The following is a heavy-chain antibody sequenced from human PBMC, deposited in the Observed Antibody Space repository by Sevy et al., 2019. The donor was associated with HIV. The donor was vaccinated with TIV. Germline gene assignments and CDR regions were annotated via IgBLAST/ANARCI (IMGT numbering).Heavy chain of an antibody. CDR1: GFTFSTYW. Sequence: GGSMRLSCEVSGFTFSTYWMTWVRQAPGKGLEWVANIKQDGTETSYVDSVRGRFTISRDNAKKSLYLQLDNLRVEGTAVYYCARALADWGSFHYSLWGQGTLVTVSS. D-gene: IGHD3-16*02. CDR2: IKQDGTET. CDR3: ARALADWGSFHYSL. J-gene: IGHJ4*02. V-gene: IGHV3-7*01.